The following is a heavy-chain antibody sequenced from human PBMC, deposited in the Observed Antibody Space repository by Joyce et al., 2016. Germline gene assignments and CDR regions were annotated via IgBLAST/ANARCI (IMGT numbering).Heavy chain of an antibody. Sequence: QVQLVESGGGVVQPGRSLRLSCVASGFTLSHYGMHWVRLAPGKGLEWVAVISYDGSSTHYGDSVKGRFTISRDNSNNTLDLQVDNLKPEDTAVYYCARDLDPFNRRFYYYYGMDVWGQGTPVAVS. V-gene: IGHV3-30*03. CDR2: ISYDGSST. J-gene: IGHJ6*02. CDR1: GFTLSHYG. D-gene: IGHD3-16*01. CDR3: ARDLDPFNRRFYYYYGMDV.